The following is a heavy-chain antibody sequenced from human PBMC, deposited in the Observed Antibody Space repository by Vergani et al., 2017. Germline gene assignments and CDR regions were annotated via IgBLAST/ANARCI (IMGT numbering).Heavy chain of an antibody. CDR2: ISSSGSTI. V-gene: IGHV3-48*03. CDR3: ARDGDVPAFDY. J-gene: IGHJ4*02. Sequence: EVQLVESGGGLVQPGGSLRLSCAASGFTFSSYEMNWVRQAPGKGLEWVSYISSSGSTIYYADSVKGRFTISRDNAKNSLYLQMNSLRAEDTAVYYCARDGDVPAFDYWGQGTLVTVSS. D-gene: IGHD3-16*01. CDR1: GFTFSSYE.